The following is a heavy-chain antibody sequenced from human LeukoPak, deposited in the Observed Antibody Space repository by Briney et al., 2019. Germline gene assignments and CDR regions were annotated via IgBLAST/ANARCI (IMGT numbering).Heavy chain of an antibody. V-gene: IGHV3-53*01. CDR1: GFTFGDYG. J-gene: IGHJ4*02. CDR3: ARDVDY. Sequence: GGSLRLSCEGSGFTFGDYGVGWFRQAPGKGLEWVSVIYSGGSTYYADSVKGRFTISRDNSKNTLYLQMNSLRAEDTAVYYCARDVDYWGQGTLVTVSS. CDR2: IYSGGST.